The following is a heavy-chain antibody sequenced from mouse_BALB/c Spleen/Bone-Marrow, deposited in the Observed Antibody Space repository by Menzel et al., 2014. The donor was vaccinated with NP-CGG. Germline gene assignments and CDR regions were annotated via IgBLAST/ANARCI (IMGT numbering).Heavy chain of an antibody. Sequence: VQLNQSSAALVNPGASVQLSCQASGFNIKDPYMHWVKQRPGQGLERIGRIDPANGYTNYAPKFQGKATITADTSSNPAYLQLSSWTGEDRAVYYCARRGFSAYCGQGTLVTVSA. J-gene: IGHJ3*01. CDR3: ARRGFSAY. D-gene: IGHD3-2*02. V-gene: IGHV14-3*02. CDR1: GFNIKDPY. CDR2: IDPANGYT.